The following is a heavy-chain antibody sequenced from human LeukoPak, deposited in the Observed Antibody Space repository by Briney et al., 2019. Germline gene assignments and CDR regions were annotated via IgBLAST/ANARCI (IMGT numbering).Heavy chain of an antibody. CDR1: GFTFSSYA. CDR2: ISYDGSNK. D-gene: IGHD2-15*01. CDR3: ARVEAGVGYYFDY. V-gene: IGHV3-30-3*01. Sequence: GRSLRLSCAASGFTFSSYAMHWVRQAPGKGLEWVAVISYDGSNKYYADSVKGRFTIPRDNSKNTLYLQMNSLRAEDTAVYYCARVEAGVGYYFDYWGQGTLVTVSS. J-gene: IGHJ4*02.